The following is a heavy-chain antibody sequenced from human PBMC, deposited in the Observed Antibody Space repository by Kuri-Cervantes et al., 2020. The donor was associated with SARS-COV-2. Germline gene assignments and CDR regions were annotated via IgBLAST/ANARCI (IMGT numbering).Heavy chain of an antibody. CDR2: IYYSGST. CDR3: ARGAHHIQFRGEVDY. V-gene: IGHV4-59*12. CDR1: GGSISSYY. Sequence: ESLKISCTVSGGSISSYYWSWIRQPPGKGLEWIGYIYYSGSTNYNPSLKSRVTISVDTSKKQFSLKLSSVTAADTALYYCARGAHHIQFRGEVDYWSQGALVTVSS. D-gene: IGHD5-24*01. J-gene: IGHJ4*02.